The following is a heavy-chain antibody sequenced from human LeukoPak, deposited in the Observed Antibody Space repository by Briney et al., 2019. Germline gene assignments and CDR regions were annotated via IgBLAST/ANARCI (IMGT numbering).Heavy chain of an antibody. D-gene: IGHD3-22*01. V-gene: IGHV3-21*01. CDR1: GFTFSDYS. CDR3: ARAPHFFDTSGSRYYFDY. CDR2: ISSSSSYI. J-gene: IGHJ4*02. Sequence: PGGSLRLSCAASGFTFSDYSMNWVRQAPGKGLEWVSSISSSSSYIYYADSVKGRFTISRDNAKNSLYLQMNSLRAEDTAVYYCARAPHFFDTSGSRYYFDYWGQGALVTVSS.